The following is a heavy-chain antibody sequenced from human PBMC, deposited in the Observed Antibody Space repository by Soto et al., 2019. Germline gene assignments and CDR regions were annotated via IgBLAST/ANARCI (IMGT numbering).Heavy chain of an antibody. V-gene: IGHV3-23*01. J-gene: IGHJ6*02. D-gene: IGHD3-10*01. CDR2: ISGSGGST. Sequence: GGSLRLSCAASGFTFSSYAMSWVRQAPGKGLEWVSAISGSGGSTYYADSVKGRFTISRDNSKNTLYLQMNSLRAEDTAVYYFAKAVLITMVREYGMDVWGQGTTVTVSS. CDR3: AKAVLITMVREYGMDV. CDR1: GFTFSSYA.